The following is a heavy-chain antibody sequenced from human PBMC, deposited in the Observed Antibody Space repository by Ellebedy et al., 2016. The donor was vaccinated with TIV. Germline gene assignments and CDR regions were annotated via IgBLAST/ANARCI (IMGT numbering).Heavy chain of an antibody. CDR1: GGSISSSSFN. J-gene: IGHJ3*02. V-gene: IGHV4-39*07. D-gene: IGHD3-16*01. Sequence: MPSETLSLTCTVSGGSISSSSFNWGWIRQHPGKGLEWIGTIWHTWTSWYNTSLESRLTVSVETSKNHFSLKLSSLSAADTALYYCVRGGGNAFDIWGQGTKVTVSS. CDR3: VRGGGNAFDI. CDR2: IWHTWTS.